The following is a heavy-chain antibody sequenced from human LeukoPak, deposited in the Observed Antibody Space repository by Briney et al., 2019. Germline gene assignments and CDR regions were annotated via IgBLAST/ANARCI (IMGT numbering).Heavy chain of an antibody. D-gene: IGHD6-19*01. CDR3: TRRIAVAGGIWWFDP. V-gene: IGHV3-73*01. CDR2: IRSKANSYAT. J-gene: IGHJ5*02. CDR1: GFTFSGSA. Sequence: GGSLRLSCAASGFTFSGSAMHWVRQASGKGLEWVGRIRSKANSYATAYAASVKGRFTISRDDSKNTAYLQMNGLKTEDTAVYYCTRRIAVAGGIWWFDPWGQGTLVTVSS.